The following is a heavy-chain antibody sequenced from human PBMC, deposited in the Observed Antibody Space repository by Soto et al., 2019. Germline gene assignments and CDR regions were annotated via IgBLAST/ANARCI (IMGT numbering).Heavy chain of an antibody. Sequence: LRLSCAASGFKFSNYAMSWVRQAPGKGLEWVSAIIGAGDDTFHADSVKGRLTISRDNSKNTLFLQMNSLRDDDTALYYCVKGSATSRPYYFDYWGQGTLVTVSS. CDR3: VKGSATSRPYYFDY. J-gene: IGHJ4*02. V-gene: IGHV3-23*01. CDR1: GFKFSNYA. CDR2: IIGAGDDT.